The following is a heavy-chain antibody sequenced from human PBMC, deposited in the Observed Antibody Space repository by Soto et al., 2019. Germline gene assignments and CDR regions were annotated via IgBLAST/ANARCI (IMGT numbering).Heavy chain of an antibody. Sequence: QVQLVQSGAEVKKPGASVRVSCKGLGYTFTGYYIHWIRQAPGQGLEWLAWINANSGGASHAQKFQGSVTMTRDTSISTVYMELSRLTSDDTAVYYCAREKIVAGFYYGLDVWGQGTTVTVSS. J-gene: IGHJ6*02. CDR1: GYTFTGYY. D-gene: IGHD5-12*01. CDR3: AREKIVAGFYYGLDV. V-gene: IGHV1-2*02. CDR2: INANSGGA.